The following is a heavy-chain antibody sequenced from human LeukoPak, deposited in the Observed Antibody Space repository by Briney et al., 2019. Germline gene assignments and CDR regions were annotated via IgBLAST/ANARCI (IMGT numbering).Heavy chain of an antibody. CDR2: IRSKAYGGTT. Sequence: GGSLRLSCTASGFTFGDYAMSWVRQAPGKGLEWVGSIRSKAYGGTTEYAASVKGRFTISRDDSKSIAYLQMNSLKTEDTAVYYCTRDRSYDSLAYFDYWGQGTLVTVSS. D-gene: IGHD5-12*01. V-gene: IGHV3-49*04. CDR1: GFTFGDYA. CDR3: TRDRSYDSLAYFDY. J-gene: IGHJ4*02.